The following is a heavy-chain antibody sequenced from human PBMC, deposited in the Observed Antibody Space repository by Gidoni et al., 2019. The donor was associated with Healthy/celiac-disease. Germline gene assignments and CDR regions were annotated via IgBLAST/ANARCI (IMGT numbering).Heavy chain of an antibody. D-gene: IGHD2-15*01. CDR2: IWYDGSNK. CDR3: AREGPLTHFHCSGGSCYSPFDY. V-gene: IGHV3-33*01. Sequence: QVQLVESGGGVVQPGRSLRLSCAASGFTFSSYGMHWVRQAPGKGLEWVAVIWYDGSNKYYADSVKGRFTISRDNSKNTLYLQMNSLRAEDTAVYYCAREGPLTHFHCSGGSCYSPFDYWGQGTLVTVSS. CDR1: GFTFSSYG. J-gene: IGHJ4*02.